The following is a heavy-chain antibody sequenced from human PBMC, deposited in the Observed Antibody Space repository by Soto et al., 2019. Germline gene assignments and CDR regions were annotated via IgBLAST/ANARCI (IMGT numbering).Heavy chain of an antibody. CDR2: ISPRSDYI. D-gene: IGHD3-10*01. Sequence: EVQLVESGGGLVKPGGSLRLSCAASGFIFSSYSMNWVRQAPGKGLEWVSSISPRSDYIYFADSMRGRFTISRDNAQNSLYLHINNLRAEDTAVYHCARVSGTLERYSDLDYWGQGTLVTVSS. CDR3: ARVSGTLERYSDLDY. V-gene: IGHV3-21*06. J-gene: IGHJ4*02. CDR1: GFIFSSYS.